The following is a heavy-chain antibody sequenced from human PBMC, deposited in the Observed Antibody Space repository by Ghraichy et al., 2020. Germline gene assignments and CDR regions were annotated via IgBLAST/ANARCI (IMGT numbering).Heavy chain of an antibody. V-gene: IGHV4-34*01. CDR3: ARGRSSSWYYFDY. CDR2: INHSGST. D-gene: IGHD6-13*01. Sequence: SETLSLTCAVYGGSFSGYYWSWIRQPPGKGLQWIGEINHSGSTNYNPSLKSRVTTSVDTSKNQFSLKLSSVTAADTAVYYCARGRSSSWYYFDYWGQGTLVTVSS. CDR1: GGSFSGYY. J-gene: IGHJ4*02.